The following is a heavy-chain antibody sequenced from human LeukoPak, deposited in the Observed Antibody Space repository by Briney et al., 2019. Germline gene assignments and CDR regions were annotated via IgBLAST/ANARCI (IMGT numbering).Heavy chain of an antibody. CDR2: INHSGST. J-gene: IGHJ5*02. CDR1: GGSFSGYY. V-gene: IGHV4-34*01. D-gene: IGHD2-2*01. Sequence: SETLSLTCAVYGGSFSGYYWSWIRQPPGKGLEWIGEINHSGSTNYSPSLKSRVTISVDTSKNQFSLKLSSVTAADTAVYYCARFGVVVPAARGNWFDPWGQGTLVTVSS. CDR3: ARFGVVVPAARGNWFDP.